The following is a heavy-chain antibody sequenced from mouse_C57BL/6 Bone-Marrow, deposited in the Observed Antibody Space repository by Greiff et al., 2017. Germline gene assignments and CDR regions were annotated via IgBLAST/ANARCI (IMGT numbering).Heavy chain of an antibody. Sequence: QVQLQQPGAELVMPGASVKLSCKASGYTFTSYWMHWVKQRPGQGLEWIGEIDPSDSYTNYNQKFKGKSTLTVDKSSSTAYMQLSSLTSDDSAVYYCASSLYDGYYGWFAYWGQGTLVTVSA. CDR3: ASSLYDGYYGWFAY. D-gene: IGHD2-3*01. CDR1: GYTFTSYW. CDR2: IDPSDSYT. V-gene: IGHV1-69*01. J-gene: IGHJ3*01.